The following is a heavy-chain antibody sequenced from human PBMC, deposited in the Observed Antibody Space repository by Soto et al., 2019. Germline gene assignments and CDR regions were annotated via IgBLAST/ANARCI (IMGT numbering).Heavy chain of an antibody. CDR3: ARVLTILAAAGPNWFDP. CDR2: IIPIFGTA. Sequence: SVKVSCKASGGTFSSYAISWVRKAPGQGLEWMGGIIPIFGTANYAQKFQGRVTITADESTSTAYMELSSLRSEDTAVYYCARVLTILAAAGPNWFDPWGQGTLVTVSS. V-gene: IGHV1-69*13. D-gene: IGHD6-13*01. CDR1: GGTFSSYA. J-gene: IGHJ5*02.